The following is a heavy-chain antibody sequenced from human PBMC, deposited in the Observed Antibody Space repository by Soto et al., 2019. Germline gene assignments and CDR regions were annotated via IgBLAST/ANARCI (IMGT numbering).Heavy chain of an antibody. D-gene: IGHD4-4*01. V-gene: IGHV3-73*01. Sequence: PGGSLRLSCAASGFTFSGSAMHWVRQASGKGLEWVGRIRSKANSYATAYAASVKGRFTISRDDSKNTAYLQMNSLKTEDTAVYYCTALISEMATVYDAFDIWGQGTMVTVSS. J-gene: IGHJ3*02. CDR1: GFTFSGSA. CDR2: IRSKANSYAT. CDR3: TALISEMATVYDAFDI.